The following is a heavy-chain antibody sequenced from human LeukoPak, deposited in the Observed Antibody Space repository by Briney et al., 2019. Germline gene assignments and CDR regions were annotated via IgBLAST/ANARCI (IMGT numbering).Heavy chain of an antibody. CDR1: GGSISSYY. J-gene: IGHJ4*02. Sequence: PSETLSLTCTVSGGSISSYYWSWIRQPPGKGLEWIGYIYYSGSTNYNPSLKSRVTISVDTSKNQVSLKLNSVTAADTAMFYCARGSLTEDYWGQGTLVTVSS. V-gene: IGHV4-59*12. CDR2: IYYSGST. CDR3: ARGSLTEDY. D-gene: IGHD2-8*01.